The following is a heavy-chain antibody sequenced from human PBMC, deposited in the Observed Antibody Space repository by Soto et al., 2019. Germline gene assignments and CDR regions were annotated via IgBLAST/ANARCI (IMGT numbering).Heavy chain of an antibody. CDR1: GFTFSRSW. CDR3: ARGSTCSDS. D-gene: IGHD2-2*01. CDR2: IWQDGSQK. J-gene: IGHJ4*02. Sequence: EVQLVESGGGLVQPGGSLRLSCAASGFTFSRSWMSWVRQAPGKGLEWVANIWQDGSQKHYVGSVKGRFTISRDNAKNSLCLQMNSLRAEDTAVYFCARGSTCSDSWGQGTLVTVSS. V-gene: IGHV3-7*01.